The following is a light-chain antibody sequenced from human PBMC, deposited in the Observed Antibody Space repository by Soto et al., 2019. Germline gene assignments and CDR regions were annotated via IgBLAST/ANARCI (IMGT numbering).Light chain of an antibody. V-gene: IGLV3-21*02. CDR1: NIESKS. Sequence: SYELTQPPSVSVAPGQTARIMCGGNNIESKSVHWYQQKAGQAPVLDVYADDDRPSGIPERFSGSNSGNTATLTITRVEAGDEADYFCQVWDSSRDLHVFGSGTKLTVL. CDR3: QVWDSSRDLHV. CDR2: ADD. J-gene: IGLJ1*01.